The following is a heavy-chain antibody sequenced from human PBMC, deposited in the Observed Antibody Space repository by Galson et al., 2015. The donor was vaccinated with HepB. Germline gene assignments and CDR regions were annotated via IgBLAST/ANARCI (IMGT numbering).Heavy chain of an antibody. CDR3: AIFPGIAVAGYYYGMDV. Sequence: SLRLSCAASGFTFSSYGMHWVRQAPGKGLEWVAFIRYDGSNKYYADSVKGRFTISRDNPKNTLYLQMNSLRAEDTAVYYCAIFPGIAVAGYYYGMDVWGQGTTVTVSS. D-gene: IGHD6-19*01. V-gene: IGHV3-30*02. CDR2: IRYDGSNK. J-gene: IGHJ6*02. CDR1: GFTFSSYG.